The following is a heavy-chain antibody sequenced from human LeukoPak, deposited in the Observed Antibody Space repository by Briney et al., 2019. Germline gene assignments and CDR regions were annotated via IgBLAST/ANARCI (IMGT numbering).Heavy chain of an antibody. V-gene: IGHV4-59*01. J-gene: IGHJ6*02. CDR2: IYYSGST. CDR1: GGSISSYY. D-gene: IGHD5-18*01. Sequence: MSSETLSLTCTVSGGSISSYYWSWIRQPPGKGLEWIGYIYYSGSTNYNPSLKSRVTISVDTSKNQFSLKLSSVTTADTAVYYCARSFYSYGYDRPPMDVWGQGTTVIVSS. CDR3: ARSFYSYGYDRPPMDV.